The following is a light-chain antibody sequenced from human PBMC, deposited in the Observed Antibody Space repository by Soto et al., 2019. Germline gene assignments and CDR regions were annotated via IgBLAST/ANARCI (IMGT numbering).Light chain of an antibody. CDR3: QQRSDWPSN. J-gene: IGKJ4*01. CDR2: DAS. Sequence: EIVLTQSPATLSLSPGDRATLSCRASQSVGSYLGWYQQRPGQAPRLLIYDASNRATGIPARFSGSGSGTGFTLTISSLEPEDFAVYYCQQRSDWPSNFGGGTKVEIK. CDR1: QSVGSY. V-gene: IGKV3-11*01.